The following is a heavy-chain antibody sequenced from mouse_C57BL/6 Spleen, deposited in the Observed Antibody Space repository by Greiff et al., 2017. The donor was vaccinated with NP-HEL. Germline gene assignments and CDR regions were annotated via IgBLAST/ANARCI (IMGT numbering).Heavy chain of an antibody. CDR1: GYTFTSYW. J-gene: IGHJ3*01. V-gene: IGHV1-50*01. CDR3: ARGYYGSSSFAY. CDR2: IDPSDSYT. D-gene: IGHD1-1*01. Sequence: VQLQQPGAELVKPGASVKLSCKASGYTFTSYWMQWVKQRPGQGLEWIGEIDPSDSYTNYNQKFKGKATLTVDTSSSTAYMQLSSLTSEDSAVYYCARGYYGSSSFAYWGQGTLVTVSA.